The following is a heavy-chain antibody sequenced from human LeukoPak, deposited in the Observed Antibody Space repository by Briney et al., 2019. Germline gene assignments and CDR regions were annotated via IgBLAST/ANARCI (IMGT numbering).Heavy chain of an antibody. Sequence: SVKVSCKASGGTFSSYAISWVRQAPGQGLEWMGRIIPILGIANYAQKFQGRVTITADKSTSTAYMELSSLRSEDTAVYYCASPQGGNSRGFDYWGQGTLVTVSS. CDR2: IIPILGIA. CDR1: GGTFSSYA. V-gene: IGHV1-69*04. CDR3: ASPQGGNSRGFDY. J-gene: IGHJ4*02. D-gene: IGHD4-23*01.